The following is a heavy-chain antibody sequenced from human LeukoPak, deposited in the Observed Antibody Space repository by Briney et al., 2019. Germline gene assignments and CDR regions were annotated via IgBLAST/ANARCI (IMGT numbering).Heavy chain of an antibody. D-gene: IGHD3-10*01. CDR1: GGTFSSYA. Sequence: ALVKVSCKASGGTFSSYAISWVRQAPGQGLEWMGRIIPILGIANYAQKFQGRVTITADKSTSTAYMELRSLRSDDTAVYYCARVIRGDYPNYWGQGALVTVSS. CDR2: IIPILGIA. V-gene: IGHV1-69*04. J-gene: IGHJ4*02. CDR3: ARVIRGDYPNY.